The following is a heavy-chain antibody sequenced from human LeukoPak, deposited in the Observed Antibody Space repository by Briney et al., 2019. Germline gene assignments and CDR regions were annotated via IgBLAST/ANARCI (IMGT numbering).Heavy chain of an antibody. CDR2: INPIFGGT. D-gene: IGHD7-27*01. CDR1: GYTFTDYY. CDR3: APLTGDEHYFDS. Sequence: ASVKVSCKASGYTFTDYYIYWVRQAPGQGLEWLGWINPIFGGTNYAQKFQGRVTMTTDTSISTAYMELSRLRSDDTAVYYYAPLTGDEHYFDSWGQGTLVSVSS. J-gene: IGHJ4*02. V-gene: IGHV1-2*02.